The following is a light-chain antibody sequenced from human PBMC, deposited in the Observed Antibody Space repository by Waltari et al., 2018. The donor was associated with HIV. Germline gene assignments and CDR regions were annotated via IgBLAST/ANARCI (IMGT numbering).Light chain of an antibody. Sequence: QSVLTQPPSVSGAPGQRVTIACTGSDSNIGANYEVFWYQQFPGQPPNLLSFGNNNRPSRGPDRFSVSEAGTSAFLAITGLQPEDEADYYCQSYDKTLSTVLFGGGTKLTVL. V-gene: IGLV1-40*01. J-gene: IGLJ2*01. CDR3: QSYDKTLSTVL. CDR2: GNN. CDR1: DSNIGANYE.